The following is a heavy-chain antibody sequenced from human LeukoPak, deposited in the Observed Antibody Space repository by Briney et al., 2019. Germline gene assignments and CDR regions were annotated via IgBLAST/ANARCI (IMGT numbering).Heavy chain of an antibody. CDR2: IYYSGST. CDR3: ARKRHYDISP. CDR1: GGSISSSSYY. D-gene: IGHD3-9*01. J-gene: IGHJ5*02. V-gene: IGHV4-39*01. Sequence: SETLSLTCTVSGGSISSSSYYWGWIRQPPGKGLEWIGSIYYSGSTYYNPSLKSRVTISVDTSKNQFSLKLSSVTAADTAVYYCARKRHYDISPWGQGTLVTVSS.